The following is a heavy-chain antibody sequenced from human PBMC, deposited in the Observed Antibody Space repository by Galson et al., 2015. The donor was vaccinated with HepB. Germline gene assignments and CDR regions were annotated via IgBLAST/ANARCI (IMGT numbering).Heavy chain of an antibody. CDR1: GFSLSTTGVG. V-gene: IGHV2-5*01. Sequence: PALVKPTQTPTLTCSFSGFSLSTTGVGVGWIRQPPGKALEWLALIYWNDHKRYSPSLKSRLTITKDTSKKQVVLTMTNVDPVDTATYYCAHRPANRLGTVVIPYFDYWGQGALITVSS. D-gene: IGHD3-22*01. J-gene: IGHJ4*02. CDR3: AHRPANRLGTVVIPYFDY. CDR2: IYWNDHK.